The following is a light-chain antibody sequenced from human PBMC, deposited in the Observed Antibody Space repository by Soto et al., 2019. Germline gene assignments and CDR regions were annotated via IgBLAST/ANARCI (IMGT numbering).Light chain of an antibody. CDR1: SSDIGGYNS. CDR3: SSYTNSRTYV. Sequence: QSVLTQPASVPGSPGQSITISCTGTSSDIGGYNSVSWYQQHPGKAPKLMIYDVGNRPSGVSNRFSGSKSGNTASLTISGLQADDEADYYCSSYTNSRTYVFGTGTKLTVL. CDR2: DVG. J-gene: IGLJ1*01. V-gene: IGLV2-14*01.